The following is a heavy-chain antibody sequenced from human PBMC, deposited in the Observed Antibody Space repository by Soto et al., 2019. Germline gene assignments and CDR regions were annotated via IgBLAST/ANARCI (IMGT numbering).Heavy chain of an antibody. J-gene: IGHJ4*02. V-gene: IGHV3-49*03. Sequence: PGGSLRLSCTASGFTFGDYAMSWFRQAPGKGLEWVGFIRSKAYGGTTEYAASVKGRFTISRDDSKSIAYLQMNSLKTEDTAVYYCTRMIAVAGPFDYWAQGTLVTVS. CDR2: IRSKAYGGTT. CDR1: GFTFGDYA. CDR3: TRMIAVAGPFDY. D-gene: IGHD6-19*01.